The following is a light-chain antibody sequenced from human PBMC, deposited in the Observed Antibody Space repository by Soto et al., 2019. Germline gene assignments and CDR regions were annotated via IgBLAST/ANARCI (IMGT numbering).Light chain of an antibody. Sequence: ILMNQSASTLPASVGDRVTITCRASQSISSWLAWYQQKPGKAPKLLIYKASSLESGVPSRFSGSGSGTEFTLTISSLQPDDFATYYCQQYNSYSWTFGQGTKVDIK. V-gene: IGKV1-5*03. CDR1: QSISSW. CDR2: KAS. CDR3: QQYNSYSWT. J-gene: IGKJ1*01.